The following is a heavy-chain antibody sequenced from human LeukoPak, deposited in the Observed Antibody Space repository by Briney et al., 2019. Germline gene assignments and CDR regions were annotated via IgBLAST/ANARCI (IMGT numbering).Heavy chain of an antibody. CDR2: IYYSGST. V-gene: IGHV4-59*01. Sequence: PSETLSLTCTVSGGSISGFYWSWIRQPPGKGLEWIGYIYYSGSTNYNPSLKSRVTTSVDTSKNQFSLKVNSVTAADTAVYYCAKAPLGIAAASSEYFQHWGQGTLVTVSS. J-gene: IGHJ1*01. CDR1: GGSISGFY. D-gene: IGHD6-13*01. CDR3: AKAPLGIAAASSEYFQH.